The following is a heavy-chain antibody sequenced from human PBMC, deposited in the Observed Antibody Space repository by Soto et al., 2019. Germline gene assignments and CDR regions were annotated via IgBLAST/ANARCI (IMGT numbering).Heavy chain of an antibody. CDR2: IYYSGST. D-gene: IGHD6-19*01. V-gene: IGHV4-39*01. CDR3: ATPIAVAGTVVDYYYGMDV. J-gene: IGHJ6*02. Sequence: QLQLQESGPGLVKPSETLSLTCTVSGGSISSSSYYWGWIRQPPGKGLEWIGSIYYSGSTYYNPSLQSRVTISVDTAKNQFSLKLSSVTAADTAVYYCATPIAVAGTVVDYYYGMDVWGQGTTVTVSS. CDR1: GGSISSSSYY.